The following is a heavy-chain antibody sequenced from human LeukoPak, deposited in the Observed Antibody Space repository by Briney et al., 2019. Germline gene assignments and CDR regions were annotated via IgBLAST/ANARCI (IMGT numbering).Heavy chain of an antibody. J-gene: IGHJ4*02. CDR1: GGSISSGSYY. D-gene: IGHD3-10*01. CDR2: IYTSGST. CDR3: ARSKGSGSYFFPTLFDY. V-gene: IGHV4-61*02. Sequence: PSETLSLTCTVSGGSISSGSYYWSWIRQPAGKGLEWIGRIYTSGSTNYNPSLKSRVTISVDTSKNQFSLKLSSVTAADTAVYYCARSKGSGSYFFPTLFDYWGQGTLVTVSS.